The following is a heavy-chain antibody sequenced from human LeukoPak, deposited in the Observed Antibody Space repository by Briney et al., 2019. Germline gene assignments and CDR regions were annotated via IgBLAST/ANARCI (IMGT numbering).Heavy chain of an antibody. J-gene: IGHJ6*03. CDR2: IYYSGST. Sequence: SETLSLTCTVSGYSISSGYYWSWIRQPPGKGLEWIGYIYYSGSTNYNPSLKSRVTISVDTSKNQFSLKLSSVTAADTAVYYCARELGAMVRGRVNYYYYYYMDVWGKGTTVTVSS. D-gene: IGHD3-10*01. CDR1: GYSISSGYY. V-gene: IGHV4-61*01. CDR3: ARELGAMVRGRVNYYYYYYMDV.